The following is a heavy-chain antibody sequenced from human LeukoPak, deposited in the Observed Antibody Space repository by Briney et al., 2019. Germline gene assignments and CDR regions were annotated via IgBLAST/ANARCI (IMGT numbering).Heavy chain of an antibody. J-gene: IGHJ4*02. CDR3: ARSPHILTGENFDY. CDR1: GGSISTSSYY. Sequence: SETLSLTCTVSGGSISTSSYYWGWVRQPPGKGLEWIGNIFYSGSTYYSPSLKSRVTISLDTSRNQFSLKLNSVTAADTAVYYCARSPHILTGENFDYWGQGTLLTVSS. D-gene: IGHD3-9*01. CDR2: IFYSGST. V-gene: IGHV4-39*07.